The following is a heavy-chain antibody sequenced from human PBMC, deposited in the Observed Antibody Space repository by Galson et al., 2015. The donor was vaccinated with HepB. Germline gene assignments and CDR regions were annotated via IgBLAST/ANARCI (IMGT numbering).Heavy chain of an antibody. V-gene: IGHV4-59*01. CDR1: GGSISSYY. Sequence: LSLTCTVSGGSISSYYWSWIRQPPGKELEWIGYIYYSGTTSYSPSLKSRVTLSVDTSKNQFSLKLSSVTAADTAMYYCSTGYNYGFWFYFDSWGQGTLVTVSS. CDR3: STGYNYGFWFYFDS. CDR2: IYYSGTT. D-gene: IGHD5-18*01. J-gene: IGHJ4*02.